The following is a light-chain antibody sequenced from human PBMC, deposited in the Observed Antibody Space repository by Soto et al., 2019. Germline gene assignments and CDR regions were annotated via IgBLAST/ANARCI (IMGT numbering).Light chain of an antibody. CDR1: SSDVGSYKL. V-gene: IGLV2-23*01. CDR2: EGS. CDR3: CSFAGSSTPVV. Sequence: QSVLTQPASVSGSPGQSITISCTGISSDVGSYKLVSWYQQHPGKAPKLMIYEGSRRPSGVSARFSGSKSGDTASLTISGLQAEDEADYYCCSFAGSSTPVVFGGGTKLTVL. J-gene: IGLJ2*01.